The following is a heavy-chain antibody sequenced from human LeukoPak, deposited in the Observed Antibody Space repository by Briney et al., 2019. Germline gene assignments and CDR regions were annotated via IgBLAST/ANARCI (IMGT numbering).Heavy chain of an antibody. CDR2: ISSSSSYI. CDR3: ARGKDSSTCYLFGAFDI. J-gene: IGHJ3*02. Sequence: NTGGSLRLSCAASGFTFSPYNMNWVRQAPGKGLEWVSAISSSSSYIYYADSVKGRFTISRDNAKNSLYLQMNSLRAEDTAVYYCARGKDSSTCYLFGAFDIWGQGTRVTVSS. D-gene: IGHD6-13*01. CDR1: GFTFSPYN. V-gene: IGHV3-21*04.